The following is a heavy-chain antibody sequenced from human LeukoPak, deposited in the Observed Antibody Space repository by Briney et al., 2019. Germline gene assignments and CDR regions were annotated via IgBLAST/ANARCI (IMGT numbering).Heavy chain of an antibody. Sequence: GGPLRLSCAASGFTFSSYSMNWVRQAPGKGLEWVSSISSSSSYIYYADSVKGRFTISRDNAKNSLYLQMNSLRAEDTAVYYCARAPDYYDSSGYYYVAFDIWGQGTMVTVSS. D-gene: IGHD3-22*01. J-gene: IGHJ3*02. CDR3: ARAPDYYDSSGYYYVAFDI. CDR1: GFTFSSYS. V-gene: IGHV3-21*01. CDR2: ISSSSSYI.